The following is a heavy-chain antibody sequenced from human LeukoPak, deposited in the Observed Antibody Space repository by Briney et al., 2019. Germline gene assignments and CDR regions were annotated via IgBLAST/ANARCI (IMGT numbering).Heavy chain of an antibody. V-gene: IGHV3-23*01. Sequence: GGTLRLSCAASGFTFSSCAMSWVRQAPGKGLEWVSASGAYTYYADSVKGRFTISRDNSKNTLYLQMNSLRAEDTAVYYCAKEVAALGTFDYWGQGTLVTVSS. CDR1: GFTFSSCA. CDR3: AKEVAALGTFDY. D-gene: IGHD6-6*01. J-gene: IGHJ4*02. CDR2: SGAYT.